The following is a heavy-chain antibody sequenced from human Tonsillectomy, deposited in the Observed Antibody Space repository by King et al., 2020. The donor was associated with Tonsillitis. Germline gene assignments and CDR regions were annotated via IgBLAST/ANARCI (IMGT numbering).Heavy chain of an antibody. D-gene: IGHD3-22*01. CDR2: VRVTTNNYAT. CDR3: NNYDSRPGY. J-gene: IGHJ4*02. Sequence: VQLVESGGGLVQPGGSLKLSCAASGFTFSSSDMHWARQAPGKGLEWVGRVRVTTNNYATAYAASVKGRFTISRDDSKNTAYLQMNSLRTEDTAVYYCNNYDSRPGYWGQGTLVTVSS. CDR1: GFTFSSSD. V-gene: IGHV3-73*02.